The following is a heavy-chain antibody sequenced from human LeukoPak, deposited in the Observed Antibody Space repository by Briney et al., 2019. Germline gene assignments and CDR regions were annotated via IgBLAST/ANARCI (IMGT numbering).Heavy chain of an antibody. Sequence: GASVKVSCKASGYTFSSYDINWVRQATGQGLEWMGWMNPNSGNTGYAQKFQGRVTMTRNTSISTAYMELSSLRSEDTAVYYCARSSSSDWYGWFDPWGQGTLVTVSS. D-gene: IGHD6-19*01. CDR1: GYTFSSYD. J-gene: IGHJ5*02. CDR2: MNPNSGNT. V-gene: IGHV1-8*01. CDR3: ARSSSSDWYGWFDP.